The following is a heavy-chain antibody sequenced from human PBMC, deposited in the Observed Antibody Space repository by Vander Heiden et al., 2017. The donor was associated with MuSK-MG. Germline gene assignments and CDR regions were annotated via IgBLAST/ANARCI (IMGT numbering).Heavy chain of an antibody. CDR3: ARTYGGNYIFDY. CDR1: VGSFSGYY. J-gene: IGHJ4*02. V-gene: IGHV4-34*01. CDR2: INHSGST. D-gene: IGHD4-4*01. Sequence: QVQLQQLGAGLFKPSETLSLTCAVYVGSFSGYYWIWIRQPPGKGLGWIGEINHSGSTNYNPCLKSRVTISVDTSKNQFALKLSSVTAADTAVYYCARTYGGNYIFDYWGQGTLVTVSS.